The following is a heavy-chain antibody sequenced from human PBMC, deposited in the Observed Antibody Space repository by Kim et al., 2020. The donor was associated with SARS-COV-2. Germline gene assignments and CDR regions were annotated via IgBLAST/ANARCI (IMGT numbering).Heavy chain of an antibody. J-gene: IGHJ4*02. D-gene: IGHD1-26*01. CDR1: GGTFSSYA. CDR2: IIPIFGTA. Sequence: SVKVSCKASGGTFSSYAINWVRQAPGQGLEWMGGIIPIFGTANYAQKFQGRVTITADESTSTAYMELSSLRSEDTTVYYCARGYRSSGSADPYFYWGQGTLVTVSA. V-gene: IGHV1-69*13. CDR3: ARGYRSSGSADPYFY.